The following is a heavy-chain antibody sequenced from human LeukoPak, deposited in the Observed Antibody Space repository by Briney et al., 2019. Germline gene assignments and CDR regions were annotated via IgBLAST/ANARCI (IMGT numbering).Heavy chain of an antibody. Sequence: SETLSLTCTVSGVSISSSSYYWGWIRQPPGKGLEWIGSIYYSGSTYYNPSLKSRVTISVDTSKNQFSLKLSSVTAADTAVYYCARDPPSLKLGNAFDIWGQGTMVTVSS. CDR3: ARDPPSLKLGNAFDI. D-gene: IGHD7-27*01. V-gene: IGHV4-39*07. J-gene: IGHJ3*02. CDR1: GVSISSSSYY. CDR2: IYYSGST.